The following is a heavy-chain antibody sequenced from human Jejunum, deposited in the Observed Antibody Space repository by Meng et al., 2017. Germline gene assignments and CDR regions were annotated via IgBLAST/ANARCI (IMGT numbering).Heavy chain of an antibody. V-gene: IGHV1-18*01. CDR1: GYTFTSFG. Sequence: ASVKVSCKASGYTFTSFGISWVRQAPGQGLEWMGWISIYNGNTNYAQKLQGRVTMTTDTSTSTAYMELRSLRSDDTAVYYCARDGVSFTMIRGPPYWGQGTLVTVSS. CDR2: ISIYNGNT. J-gene: IGHJ4*02. CDR3: ARDGVSFTMIRGPPY. D-gene: IGHD3-10*01.